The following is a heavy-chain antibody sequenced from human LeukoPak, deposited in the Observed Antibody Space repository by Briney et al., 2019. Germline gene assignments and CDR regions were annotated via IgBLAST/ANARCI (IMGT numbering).Heavy chain of an antibody. CDR1: GGSISSSSYY. CDR2: IYYSGST. Sequence: SETLSLTCTVSGGSISSSSYYWGWIRQPPGKGLEWIGSIYYSGSTYYNPSLKSRVTISVDTSKNQFSLKLSSVTAADTAVYYCARSSDTNYYYGMDVWGQGTTVTVSS. V-gene: IGHV4-39*07. D-gene: IGHD5-18*01. J-gene: IGHJ6*02. CDR3: ARSSDTNYYYGMDV.